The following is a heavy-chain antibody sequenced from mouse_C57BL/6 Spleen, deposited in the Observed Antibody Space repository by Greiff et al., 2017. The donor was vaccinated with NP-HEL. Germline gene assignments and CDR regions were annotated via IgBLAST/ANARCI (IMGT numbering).Heavy chain of an antibody. CDR2: IYPGDGDT. CDR1: GYAFSSSW. Sequence: QVQLQQSGPELVKPGASVKISCKASGYAFSSSWMNWVKQRPGKGLEWIGRIYPGDGDTNYNGKFKGKATLTADKSSSTAYMQLSSLTSEDSAVYFCASQGRYAMDYWGQGTSVTVSS. CDR3: ASQGRYAMDY. J-gene: IGHJ4*01. V-gene: IGHV1-82*01.